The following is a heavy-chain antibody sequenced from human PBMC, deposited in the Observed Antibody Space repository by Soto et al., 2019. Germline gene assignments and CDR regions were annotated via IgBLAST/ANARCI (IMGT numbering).Heavy chain of an antibody. D-gene: IGHD2-2*01. CDR2: IIPIFGTA. Sequence: QVQLVQSGAEVKKPGSSVKVSCKASGGTFSSYAISWVRQAPGQGLEWMGGIIPIFGTANYAQKFQGRVTITADESTSTAYMELSSLRSEDTAVYYCARRLGVVPADILYYFYGMDVWGQGTTVTVSS. J-gene: IGHJ6*02. V-gene: IGHV1-69*01. CDR3: ARRLGVVPADILYYFYGMDV. CDR1: GGTFSSYA.